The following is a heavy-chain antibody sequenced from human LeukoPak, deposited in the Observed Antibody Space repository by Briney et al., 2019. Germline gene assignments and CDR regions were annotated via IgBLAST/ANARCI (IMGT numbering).Heavy chain of an antibody. CDR2: ISGSGGST. V-gene: IGHV3-23*01. D-gene: IGHD3-3*01. Sequence: GGSLRLSCAASGFTFSSYAMSWVRQAPGKGLEWVSAISGSGGSTYYADSVKGRFTISRDNSKNTLYLQMNSLRAEDTAVYYCARDAGDFWSGYYSVGYYFDYWGQGTLVTVSS. CDR1: GFTFSSYA. CDR3: ARDAGDFWSGYYSVGYYFDY. J-gene: IGHJ4*02.